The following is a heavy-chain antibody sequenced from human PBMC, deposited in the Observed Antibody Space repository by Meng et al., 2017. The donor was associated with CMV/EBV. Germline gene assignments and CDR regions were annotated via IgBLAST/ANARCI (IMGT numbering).Heavy chain of an antibody. Sequence: GGSLRLSCAASGFTFSSYAMHWVRQAPGKGLEWVAVISYDGSNKYYADSVKGRFTISRDNSKNTLYLQMNSLRAEDTAVYYCARDFVVVVPAATATYPRYYYYYYGMDVWGQGTTVTVSS. J-gene: IGHJ6*02. CDR1: GFTFSSYA. V-gene: IGHV3-30*04. D-gene: IGHD2-2*01. CDR3: ARDFVVVVPAATATYPRYYYYYYGMDV. CDR2: ISYDGSNK.